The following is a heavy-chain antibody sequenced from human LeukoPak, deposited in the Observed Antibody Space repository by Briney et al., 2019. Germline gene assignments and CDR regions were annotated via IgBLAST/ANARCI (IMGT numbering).Heavy chain of an antibody. J-gene: IGHJ4*02. CDR2: INHRRST. CDR3: ARGSRGYSYGYHRD. CDR1: GGSFSGYY. D-gene: IGHD5-18*01. V-gene: IGHV4-34*01. Sequence: PSETLSLTCGVCGGSFSGYYWSWIRQTPGKGLEWIGEINHRRSTNYSPSFKTRVTMSVDTSKNQISLMLNSVTAADTAVYYCARGSRGYSYGYHRDWGQGTLVTVSS.